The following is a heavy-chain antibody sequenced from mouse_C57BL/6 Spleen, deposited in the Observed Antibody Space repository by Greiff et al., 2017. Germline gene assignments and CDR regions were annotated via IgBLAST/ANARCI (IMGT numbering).Heavy chain of an antibody. CDR2: ILPGSGST. D-gene: IGHD1-1*01. J-gene: IGHJ1*03. CDR3: ASATTVVVYWYFDV. V-gene: IGHV1-9*01. Sequence: QVQLKQSGAELMKPGASVKLSCKATGYTFTGYWIEWVKQRPGHGLEWIGEILPGSGSTNYNEKFKGKATFTADTSSNTAYMQLSSLTTEDSAIYYCASATTVVVYWYFDVWGTGTTVTVSS. CDR1: GYTFTGYW.